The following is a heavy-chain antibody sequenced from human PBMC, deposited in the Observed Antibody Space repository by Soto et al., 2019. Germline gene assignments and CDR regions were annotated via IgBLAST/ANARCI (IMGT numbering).Heavy chain of an antibody. V-gene: IGHV3-21*01. CDR2: ISSSSSYI. D-gene: IGHD3-3*01. Sequence: EVQLVESGGGLVKPGGSLRLSCAASGFTFSSYSMNWVRQAPGKGLEWVSSISSSSSYIYYADSVKGRFTISRDNAKNSLYLQMNSLRAEDTAVYYCARGAGSEWLLQYYYYGMDVWGQGTTVTVSS. J-gene: IGHJ6*02. CDR1: GFTFSSYS. CDR3: ARGAGSEWLLQYYYYGMDV.